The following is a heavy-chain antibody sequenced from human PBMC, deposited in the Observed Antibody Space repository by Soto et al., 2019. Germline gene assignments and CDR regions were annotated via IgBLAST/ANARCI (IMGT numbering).Heavy chain of an antibody. Sequence: GGSLRLSCAASGFTFSSYGMHWVRQAPGKGVEWVAVISYDGSNKYYADSVKGRFIISRDNSKNTLYLQMNSLRAEDTAVYYCAKDPRPVGATFGWFDPWGQGTLVTVSS. J-gene: IGHJ5*02. CDR2: ISYDGSNK. CDR1: GFTFSSYG. CDR3: AKDPRPVGATFGWFDP. V-gene: IGHV3-30*18. D-gene: IGHD1-26*01.